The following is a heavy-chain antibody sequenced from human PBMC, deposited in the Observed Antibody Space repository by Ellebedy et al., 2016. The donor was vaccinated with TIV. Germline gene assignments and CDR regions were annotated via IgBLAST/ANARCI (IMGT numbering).Heavy chain of an antibody. CDR3: ARQYGGGWYEPGYFDL. CDR1: RFTFSNHA. J-gene: IGHJ4*02. D-gene: IGHD6-19*01. Sequence: GGSLRLSXAASRFTFSNHAMNWVRQAPGKGLDWVATISGNGAITNYADSVKGRFTISRDNSNNTLYLEVNSLKVEDTAIYYCARQYGGGWYEPGYFDLWGPGTVVTVSS. CDR2: ISGNGAIT. V-gene: IGHV3-23*01.